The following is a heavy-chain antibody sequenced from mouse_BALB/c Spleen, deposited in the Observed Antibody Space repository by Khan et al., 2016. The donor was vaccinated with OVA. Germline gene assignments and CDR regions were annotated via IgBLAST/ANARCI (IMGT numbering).Heavy chain of an antibody. CDR3: ARGGGTAPFAY. J-gene: IGHJ3*01. CDR1: GFTFSDYG. D-gene: IGHD1-2*01. CDR2: ISDLAYTI. Sequence: EVELVESGGGLVQPGGSRKLSCVASGFTFSDYGMAWVRQAPGKGPEWVAFISDLAYTIYYADTVTGRFTISRENAKHTLCLEMSSLRAEDTAIYSCARGGGTAPFAYWGLGTLVTVSA. V-gene: IGHV5-15*02.